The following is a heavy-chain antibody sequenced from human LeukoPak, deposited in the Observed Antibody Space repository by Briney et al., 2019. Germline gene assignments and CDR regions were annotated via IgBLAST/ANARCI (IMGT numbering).Heavy chain of an antibody. J-gene: IGHJ4*02. V-gene: IGHV4-30-4*01. CDR3: ARESVTTESAFDY. CDR1: GGSISSGDYY. CDR2: IYYSGST. Sequence: PSETLSLTCTVSGGSISSGDYYWSWIRQPPGKGLEWIGYIYYSGSTYYNPSLKSRVTISVDTSKNQFSLKLSSVTAADTAVYYCARESVTTESAFDYWGQGTLITVSS. D-gene: IGHD1-1*01.